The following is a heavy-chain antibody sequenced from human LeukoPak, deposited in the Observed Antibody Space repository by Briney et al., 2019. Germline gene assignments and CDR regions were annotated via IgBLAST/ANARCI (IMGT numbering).Heavy chain of an antibody. D-gene: IGHD4-17*01. CDR1: GFSFSSNG. CDR3: ARSDYGDHFDY. CDR2: IRYNGNNK. V-gene: IGHV3-30*02. J-gene: IGHJ4*02. Sequence: GGSLRLSCAASGFSFSSNGMHWVRQAPGKGLEWVAFIRYNGNNKYYADSVKGRFTISRDNSKNTLFLQMNSLRVEDTAVYYCARSDYGDHFDYWGQGTLVTVSS.